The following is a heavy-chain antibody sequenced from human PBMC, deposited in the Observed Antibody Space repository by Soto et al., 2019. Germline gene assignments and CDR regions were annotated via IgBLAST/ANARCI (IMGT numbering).Heavy chain of an antibody. V-gene: IGHV3-23*01. J-gene: IGHJ4*02. Sequence: GGSLRLSCAASGFSFSSYAMSWVRQAPGKGLEWVSVFSGSGSKTYYAESVKGRFTISRDNSKNTLYLQMNSLRAEDTAVYYCAKGRDWELPLDYWGQGTLVTVSS. CDR2: FSGSGSKT. CDR1: GFSFSSYA. CDR3: AKGRDWELPLDY. D-gene: IGHD1-26*01.